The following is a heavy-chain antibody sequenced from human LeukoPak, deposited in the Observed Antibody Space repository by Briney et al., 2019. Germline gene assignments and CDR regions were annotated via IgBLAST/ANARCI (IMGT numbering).Heavy chain of an antibody. CDR3: VKYSSTWLSPGDY. CDR1: GFTFSNYA. V-gene: IGHV3-64D*06. CDR2: ISSNGGST. Sequence: GGSLRLSCSASGFTFSNYAMHWVRQAPGKGLEYGSAISSNGGSTYYADSVKGRFSISRDNSKNTLYLQMSSLRPEDTAVYYCVKYSSTWLSPGDYWGQGTRVSVSS. J-gene: IGHJ4*02. D-gene: IGHD6-13*01.